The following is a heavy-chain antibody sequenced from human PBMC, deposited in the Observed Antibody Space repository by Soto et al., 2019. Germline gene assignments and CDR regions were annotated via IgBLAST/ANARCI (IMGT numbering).Heavy chain of an antibody. V-gene: IGHV1-2*02. CDR3: ARHRARNWFDP. J-gene: IGHJ5*02. CDR2: ISSYNGVT. Sequence: SVKGSCKASGYTFTDYYMHWVRHSPVQGLEWMGWISSYNGVTHYAPKFQGRVTISVDTSKNQFSLKLSSVTAADTAVFYCARHRARNWFDPWGQGTLVTVSS. CDR1: GYTFTDYY. D-gene: IGHD6-6*01.